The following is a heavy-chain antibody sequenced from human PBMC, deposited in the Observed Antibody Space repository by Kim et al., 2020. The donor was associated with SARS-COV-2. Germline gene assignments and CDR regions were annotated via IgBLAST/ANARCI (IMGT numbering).Heavy chain of an antibody. CDR1: GYSISSGYY. CDR2: IYHSGST. CDR3: ARDNMNYYDSSGYYRIYYYYGMDV. J-gene: IGHJ6*02. D-gene: IGHD3-22*01. Sequence: SETLSLTCTVSGYSISSGYYWGWIRQPPGKGLEWIGSIYHSGSTYYNPSLKSRVTISVDTSKNQFSLKLSSVTAADTAVYYCARDNMNYYDSSGYYRIYYYYGMDVWGQGTTVTVSS. V-gene: IGHV4-38-2*02.